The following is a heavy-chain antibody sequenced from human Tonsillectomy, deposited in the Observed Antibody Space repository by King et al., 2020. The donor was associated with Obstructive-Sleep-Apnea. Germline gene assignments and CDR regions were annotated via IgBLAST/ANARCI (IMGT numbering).Heavy chain of an antibody. D-gene: IGHD3-10*01. CDR1: GGSISSYY. CDR2: IYYSGST. Sequence: QVQLQESGPGLVQPSETLSLTCTVSGGSISSYYWSWIRQPPGKGLEWIGYIYYSGSTNYNPSLKSRVTISVDTSKNQFSLKLGSVTAADTAVYYCASSGSGTKDAFDIWGQGTMVTVSS. CDR3: ASSGSGTKDAFDI. J-gene: IGHJ3*02. V-gene: IGHV4-59*01.